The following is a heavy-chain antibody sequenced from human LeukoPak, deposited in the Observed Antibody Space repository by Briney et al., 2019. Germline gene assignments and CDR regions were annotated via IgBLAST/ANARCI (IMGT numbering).Heavy chain of an antibody. V-gene: IGHV1-18*01. D-gene: IGHD4-17*01. CDR1: GYTFTSYG. CDR2: ISAYNGNT. Sequence: ASVKVSCKASGYTFTSYGISWVRQAPGQGLEWMGWISAYNGNTNYAQKLQGRVTMTTDTSTSTAYMELRSLRPDDTAVYYCARERSLMTTVTTEDWFDPWGQGTLVTVSS. CDR3: ARERSLMTTVTTEDWFDP. J-gene: IGHJ5*02.